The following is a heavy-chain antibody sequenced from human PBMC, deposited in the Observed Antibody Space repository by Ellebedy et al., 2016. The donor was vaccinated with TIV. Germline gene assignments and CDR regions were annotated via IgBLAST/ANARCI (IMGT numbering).Heavy chain of an antibody. V-gene: IGHV4-39*01. CDR3: ARLGYSGRYPRPPTNIDY. D-gene: IGHD1-26*01. CDR1: GGSISSSSYY. Sequence: MPSETLSLTCTVSGGSISSSSYYWGWLRQPPGKGLEWIGRIYYSGRTYYNPSPKSRVTISVDTSKNQFSLKLSSVTAADTAVYYCARLGYSGRYPRPPTNIDYWGQGTLVTVSS. CDR2: IYYSGRT. J-gene: IGHJ4*02.